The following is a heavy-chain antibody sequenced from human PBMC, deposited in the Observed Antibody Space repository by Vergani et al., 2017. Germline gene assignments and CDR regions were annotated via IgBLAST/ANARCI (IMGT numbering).Heavy chain of an antibody. CDR2: ISAYNGNT. CDR3: ARVSTMIVVVTSTRRPADQAAYWYFDL. J-gene: IGHJ2*01. V-gene: IGHV1-18*01. CDR1: GYTFTSYG. D-gene: IGHD3-22*01. Sequence: QVQLVQSGAEVKKPGASVKVSCKASGYTFTSYGISWVRQAPGQGLEWMGWISAYNGNTNYAQKLQGRVTMTTDTSTSTAYMELRSLRSDDTAVYYCARVSTMIVVVTSTRRPADQAAYWYFDLWGRGTLVTVSS.